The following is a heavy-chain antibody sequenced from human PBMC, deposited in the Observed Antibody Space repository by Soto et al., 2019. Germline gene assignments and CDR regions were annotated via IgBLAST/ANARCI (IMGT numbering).Heavy chain of an antibody. Sequence: EMHLVESGGGLVQPGGSLRLSCAASGFSFSNYEMNWVRQAPGKGLEWVAYISSGGDTIHYADSVRGRFTVSRDNATNALSMKKNTLRVEDTALYYCARDRAAGSYWGQGKLVTVSS. V-gene: IGHV3-48*03. D-gene: IGHD6-25*01. CDR1: GFSFSNYE. CDR3: ARDRAAGSY. J-gene: IGHJ4*02. CDR2: ISSGGDTI.